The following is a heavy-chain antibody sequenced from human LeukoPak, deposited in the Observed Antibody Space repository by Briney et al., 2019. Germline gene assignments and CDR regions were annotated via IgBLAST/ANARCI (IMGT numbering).Heavy chain of an antibody. CDR3: ARDRATRDGYNQAFYGMDV. D-gene: IGHD5-24*01. CDR2: IIPILGIA. V-gene: IGHV1-69*04. Sequence: GSSVKASCKASGGTFSSYAISWVRQAPGQGLEWMGRIIPILGIANYAQKFQGRVTITADKSTSTAYMELSSLRSEDTAVYYCARDRATRDGYNQAFYGMDVWGQGTTVTVSS. CDR1: GGTFSSYA. J-gene: IGHJ6*02.